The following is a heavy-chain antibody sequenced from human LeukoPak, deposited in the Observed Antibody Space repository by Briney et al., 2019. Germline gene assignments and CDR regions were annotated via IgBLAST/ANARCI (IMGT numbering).Heavy chain of an antibody. CDR1: GFTFTGYY. V-gene: IGHV1-2*02. Sequence: GASVKVSCKASGFTFTGYYMHWVRQAPGQGLEWMGWINPNSGGTNYAQKFQGRVTMTRDTSISTAYMELSRLRSDDTAVYYCARELPEWLVLSTGWFDPWGQGTLVTVSS. CDR2: INPNSGGT. J-gene: IGHJ5*02. CDR3: ARELPEWLVLSTGWFDP. D-gene: IGHD6-19*01.